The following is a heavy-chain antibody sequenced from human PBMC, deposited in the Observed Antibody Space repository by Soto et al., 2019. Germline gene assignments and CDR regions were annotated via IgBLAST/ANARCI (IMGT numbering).Heavy chain of an antibody. V-gene: IGHV2-26*01. CDR1: GFSLSNARMG. CDR2: IFSKDEK. J-gene: IGHJ4*02. D-gene: IGHD1-26*01. Sequence: QVTLKESGPVLVKPTETLTLTCTVSGFSLSNARMGVTWIRQPPGKALEWLAHIFSKDEKSYSTSLKSRLTIXKXTXXSQVVLTMTNMDPVNTATYYWPRHGRGVGARPLDYWGQGTLVTVSS. CDR3: PRHGRGVGARPLDY.